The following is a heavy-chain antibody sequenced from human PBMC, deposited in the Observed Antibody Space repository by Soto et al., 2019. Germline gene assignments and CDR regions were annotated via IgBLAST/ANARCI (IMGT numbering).Heavy chain of an antibody. CDR3: ARELRGYSYFAYYGMDV. D-gene: IGHD5-18*01. J-gene: IGHJ6*02. Sequence: QVQLVESGGGVVQPGRSLRLSCAASGFTFSSYGMHWVRQAPGKGLEWVAVIWYDGSNKYYADSVKGRFNISRDNSKNTLYLQMNSLRAEDTAVYYCARELRGYSYFAYYGMDVWGQGTTVTVSS. CDR1: GFTFSSYG. V-gene: IGHV3-33*01. CDR2: IWYDGSNK.